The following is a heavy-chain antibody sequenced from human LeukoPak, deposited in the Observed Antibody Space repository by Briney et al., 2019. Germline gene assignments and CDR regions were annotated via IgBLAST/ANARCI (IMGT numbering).Heavy chain of an antibody. CDR3: ARVIYDILTGYYGGLDY. Sequence: GGSLRLSCAASGFIFNNYAMNWVRQAPGKGLEWVSALSGGGGRTYYADSVKGRFTISRDNSKNTLYLQMNSLRAEDAAIYYCARVIYDILTGYYGGLDYWGQGTLVTVSS. D-gene: IGHD3-9*01. CDR1: GFIFNNYA. V-gene: IGHV3-23*01. CDR2: LSGGGGRT. J-gene: IGHJ4*02.